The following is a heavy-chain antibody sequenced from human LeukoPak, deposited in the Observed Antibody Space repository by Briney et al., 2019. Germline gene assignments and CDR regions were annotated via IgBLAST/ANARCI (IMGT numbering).Heavy chain of an antibody. D-gene: IGHD3-10*01. CDR2: IYSGGRT. CDR1: GFTVSSNY. V-gene: IGHV3-53*01. Sequence: PGGSLRLSCAASGFTVSSNYMSWVRQAPGKGLEWVSVIYSGGRTYYGDSVKGRFTFSRDNSKNTLYLQMNSLRAEDTAIYYCAKDLVTGSLDYWGQGTLVTVSS. J-gene: IGHJ4*02. CDR3: AKDLVTGSLDY.